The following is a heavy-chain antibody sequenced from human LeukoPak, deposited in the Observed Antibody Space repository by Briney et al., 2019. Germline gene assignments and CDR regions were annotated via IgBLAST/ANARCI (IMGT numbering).Heavy chain of an antibody. CDR3: VRAESSGWPDLDY. CDR1: GFAFSRFD. V-gene: IGHV3-13*01. D-gene: IGHD6-19*01. Sequence: GGSLRLSCLASGFAFSRFDMHWVRQPIGKGLEWVSGIDTAGDTYYPDSVKGRFTISRENVKNSIYLHMNSLRAGDTAVYFCVRAESSGWPDLDYWGQGTLVTVSS. J-gene: IGHJ4*02. CDR2: IDTAGDT.